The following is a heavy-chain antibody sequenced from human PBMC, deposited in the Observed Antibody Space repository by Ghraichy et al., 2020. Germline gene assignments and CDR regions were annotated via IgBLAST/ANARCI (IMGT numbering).Heavy chain of an antibody. Sequence: SETLSLTCTVSGGSIGGYYWSWIRQPPGKGLEWIAYMYFNGSTNYNPSLKSRVTISVDTSKKQVSLNLSSVTAADTAVYYCARGRGGSGSYYDIWCQGSLVTVFS. CDR2: MYFNGST. V-gene: IGHV4-59*01. J-gene: IGHJ4*02. CDR1: GGSIGGYY. CDR3: ARGRGGSGSYYDI. D-gene: IGHD3-10*01.